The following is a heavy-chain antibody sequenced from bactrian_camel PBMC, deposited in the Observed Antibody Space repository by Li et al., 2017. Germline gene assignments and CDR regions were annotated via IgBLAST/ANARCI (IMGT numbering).Heavy chain of an antibody. J-gene: IGHJ4*01. CDR1: GYTLSSGC. V-gene: IGHV3S67*01. D-gene: IGHD6*01. CDR3: AGISWAFAY. CDR2: IYKNRIT. Sequence: DVQLVESGGGSVQAGGSLRLSCAASGYTLSSGCVGWFRQAPGKEREVVAFIYKNRITSYADSVKGRFTISRDETKNTLYLQLNSLKTEDTAKYYCAGISWAFAYWGQGTQVTVS.